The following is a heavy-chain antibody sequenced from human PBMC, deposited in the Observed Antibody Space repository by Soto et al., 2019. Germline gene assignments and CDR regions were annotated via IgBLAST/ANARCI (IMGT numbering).Heavy chain of an antibody. V-gene: IGHV1-69*06. D-gene: IGHD6-13*01. CDR3: ARGGYTPRGAISGDLYYYYYGMDV. CDR1: GATFSSCA. Sequence: SVKVSCKASGATFSSCAISWVRQAPGQGLEWMGGTIPIFGTANYAQKFQGRVTITADKSTSTAYMELSSLRSEDTAVYYCARGGYTPRGAISGDLYYYYYGMDVWGQGTTVTVSS. CDR2: TIPIFGTA. J-gene: IGHJ6*02.